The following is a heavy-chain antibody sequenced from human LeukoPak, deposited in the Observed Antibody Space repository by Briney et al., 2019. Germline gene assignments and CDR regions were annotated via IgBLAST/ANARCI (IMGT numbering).Heavy chain of an antibody. Sequence: GASAKVSCKASGGTFSSYAISWVRQAPGQGLEWMGGIIPIFGTANYAQKFQGRVTITADESTSTAYMELSSLRSEDTAVYYCARDVRDIVVVPAATNYYYYYGMDVWGQGTTVTVSS. CDR1: GGTFSSYA. V-gene: IGHV1-69*13. J-gene: IGHJ6*02. CDR2: IIPIFGTA. CDR3: ARDVRDIVVVPAATNYYYYYGMDV. D-gene: IGHD2-2*01.